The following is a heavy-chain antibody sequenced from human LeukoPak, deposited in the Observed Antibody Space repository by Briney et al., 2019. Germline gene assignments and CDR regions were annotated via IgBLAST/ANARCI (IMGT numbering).Heavy chain of an antibody. CDR2: ISTSGGST. J-gene: IGHJ4*02. CDR1: GFTFSSYA. CDR3: AIMHPYYDGSGYWVQ. D-gene: IGHD3-22*01. V-gene: IGHV3-23*01. Sequence: GGSLRLSCAASGFTFSSYAMSWVRQAPGKGVEWVSGISTSGGSTSHADSVKGRFTTSRDNPRNTLYMQMNSLRAEDTAVYYCAIMHPYYDGSGYWVQWGQGTLVTVSS.